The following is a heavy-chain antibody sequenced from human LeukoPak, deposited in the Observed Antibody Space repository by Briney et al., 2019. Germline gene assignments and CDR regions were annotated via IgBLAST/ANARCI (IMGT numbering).Heavy chain of an antibody. CDR2: ITGSGVSP. CDR1: GFSISRYA. D-gene: IGHD1-1*01. CDR3: AKLTTPGVTDY. Sequence: GWAVRVPCAASGFSISRYAMTWVRQAPGKGLEWVSGITGSGVSPYYADSVKGRFTMSRDNSKNTLFLQMNSLRAEDTAIYYCAKLTTPGVTDYWGQGTLVTVSS. J-gene: IGHJ4*02. V-gene: IGHV3-23*01.